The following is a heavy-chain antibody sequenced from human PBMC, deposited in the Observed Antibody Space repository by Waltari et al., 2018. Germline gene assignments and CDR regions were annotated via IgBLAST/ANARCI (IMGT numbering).Heavy chain of an antibody. CDR2: IIPNFGTA. V-gene: IGHV1-69*01. CDR3: ARERSYAYNYYDRSGVAFDI. Sequence: QVQLVQSGAEVKKPGSSVKVSCKASGGTFSSYAISWVRQAPGQGLEWMGGIIPNFGTANYAQKFQGRVTITADESTSTAYMELSSLRSEDTAVYYCARERSYAYNYYDRSGVAFDIWGQGTMVTVSS. J-gene: IGHJ3*02. D-gene: IGHD3-22*01. CDR1: GGTFSSYA.